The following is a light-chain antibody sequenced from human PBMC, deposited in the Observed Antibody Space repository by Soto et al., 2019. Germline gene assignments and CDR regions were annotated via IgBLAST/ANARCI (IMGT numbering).Light chain of an antibody. CDR2: KAS. CDR3: QQYNNRWT. J-gene: IGKJ1*01. V-gene: IGKV1-5*03. Sequence: DIQMTQSPSTLSASVGDRVTSTCRARQRISVWLAWFQQKPGNAPKLLIYKASTLESGVPSRFSGSGSGTEVTLTISSLQPDDSATYYCQQYNNRWTVGQGTKVEI. CDR1: QRISVW.